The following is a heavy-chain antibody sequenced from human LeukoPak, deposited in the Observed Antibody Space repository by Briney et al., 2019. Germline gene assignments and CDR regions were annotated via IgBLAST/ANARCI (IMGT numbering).Heavy chain of an antibody. V-gene: IGHV3-23*01. CDR2: ISGSGGST. J-gene: IGHJ4*02. CDR1: GFTFSSHA. CDR3: AKKEWFGELLLPSSDY. Sequence: GGSLRLSCAASGFTFSSHAMSWVRQAPGKGLEWVSAISGSGGSTYYADSVKGRFTISRDNSKNTLYLQMNSLRAEDTAVYYCAKKEWFGELLLPSSDYWGQGTLVTVSS. D-gene: IGHD3-10*01.